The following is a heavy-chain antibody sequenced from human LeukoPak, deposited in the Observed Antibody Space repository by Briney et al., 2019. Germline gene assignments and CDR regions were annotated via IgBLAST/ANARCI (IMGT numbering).Heavy chain of an antibody. Sequence: GGSLRLSCAASGFTFSGSAMHWVRQASGKGLEWVGRIRSKANSYATAYAASVKGRFTISRDDSKNTAYLQMNSLKTEDTAAYYCTSRRYYYDSSVVFDPWGQGTLVTVSS. CDR2: IRSKANSYAT. J-gene: IGHJ5*02. CDR1: GFTFSGSA. V-gene: IGHV3-73*01. D-gene: IGHD3-22*01. CDR3: TSRRYYYDSSVVFDP.